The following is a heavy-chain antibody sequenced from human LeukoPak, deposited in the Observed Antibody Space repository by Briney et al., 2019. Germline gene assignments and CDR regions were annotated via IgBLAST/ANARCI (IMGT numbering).Heavy chain of an antibody. J-gene: IGHJ4*02. V-gene: IGHV4-38-2*01. Sequence: PSETLSLTCAVSGYSISSGYYWGWIGQPPGQGLEWIGSIYHSGSTYYNPSLKSRVTITVDKSKNQFSLKLSSVTAADTAVYYCARLDITMIVVVINYWGQGTLVTVSS. D-gene: IGHD3-22*01. CDR3: ARLDITMIVVVINY. CDR1: GYSISSGYY. CDR2: IYHSGST.